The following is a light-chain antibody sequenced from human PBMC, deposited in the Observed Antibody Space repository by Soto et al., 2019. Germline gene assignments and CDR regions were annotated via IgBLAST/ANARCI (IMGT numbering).Light chain of an antibody. V-gene: IGLV2-11*01. CDR3: CSYVGSYTSYV. CDR2: DVT. CDR1: SSDVGTYNF. J-gene: IGLJ1*01. Sequence: QSALTQPRSVSGSPGQSVTISCTGTSSDVGTYNFVSWYQQHPGKAPKFMIYDVTKRPSGVPDRFSGSKSGNTASLTISGLQAEDEAVYYRCSYVGSYTSYVFGTGTKLTVL.